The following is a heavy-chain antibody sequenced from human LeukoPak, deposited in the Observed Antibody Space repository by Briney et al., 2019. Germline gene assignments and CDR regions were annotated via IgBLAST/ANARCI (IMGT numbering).Heavy chain of an antibody. V-gene: IGHV4-39*01. CDR3: AISPFKTGYSSGWYAY. D-gene: IGHD6-19*01. J-gene: IGHJ4*02. Sequence: SETLSLTCTVSGGSISSSSYYWGWIRQPPGKGLEWIGSIYYSGSTYYNPSLKSRVTISVDTSKNQFPLKLSSVTAADTAVYYCAISPFKTGYSSGWYAYWGQGTLVTVSS. CDR2: IYYSGST. CDR1: GGSISSSSYY.